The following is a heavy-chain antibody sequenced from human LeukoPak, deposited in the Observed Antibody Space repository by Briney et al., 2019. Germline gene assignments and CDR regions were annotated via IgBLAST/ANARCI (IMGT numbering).Heavy chain of an antibody. CDR2: ISAYNGNT. Sequence: ASVKVSCKASGYTFTSYGISWVRQAPGQGLEWMGWISAYNGNTNYAQKLQGRVTMTWDTSTSTVYMILISLRSEDTAVYYCARDGRSSSPRLAYWGQGSLVTVSS. D-gene: IGHD2-2*01. V-gene: IGHV1-18*01. J-gene: IGHJ4*02. CDR1: GYTFTSYG. CDR3: ARDGRSSSPRLAY.